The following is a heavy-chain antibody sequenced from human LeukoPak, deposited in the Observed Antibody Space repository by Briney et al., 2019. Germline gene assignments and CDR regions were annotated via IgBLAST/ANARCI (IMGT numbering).Heavy chain of an antibody. D-gene: IGHD2-15*01. Sequence: TGGSLRLSCSASGFTFTTYDMTWVRQAPGKGLEWVSTISGGDGSTYYAVSVKGRFTISRDNSKNTVYLQMNSLRAEDTAVYYCAKSGLNRFDYWGQGTLVTVSS. CDR1: GFTFTTYD. CDR3: AKSGLNRFDY. J-gene: IGHJ4*02. CDR2: ISGGDGST. V-gene: IGHV3-23*01.